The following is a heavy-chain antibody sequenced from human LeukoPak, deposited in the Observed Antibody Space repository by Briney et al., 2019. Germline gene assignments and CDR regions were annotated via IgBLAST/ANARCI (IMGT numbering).Heavy chain of an antibody. J-gene: IGHJ4*02. CDR3: ARDRDYSNTERGFDY. CDR1: GYTFTDYY. D-gene: IGHD4-11*01. CDR2: INPNSGET. V-gene: IGHV1-2*02. Sequence: ASVKVFCKTSGYTFTDYYIHWVRQAPGQGLEWMGWINPNSGETNSAQKFQGRVTMTGDTSISTAYMELRRVTSDDTAVYYCARDRDYSNTERGFDYWGQGTLVTVSS.